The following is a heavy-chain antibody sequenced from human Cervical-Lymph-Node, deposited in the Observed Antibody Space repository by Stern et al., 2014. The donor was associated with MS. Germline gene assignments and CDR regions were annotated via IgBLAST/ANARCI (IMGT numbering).Heavy chain of an antibody. Sequence: VQLVESGAEGTKPGSSVKVSCKASGGTFSKFPSSWVRQAPGQGLEWMGGSFPVCGTPTYAQEFRGRVTITADVSTSTVYMELSSLRSDDTAVYYCALSSETSDRWYSLGYDLWGQGTLVTVSS. CDR3: ALSSETSDRWYSLGYDL. D-gene: IGHD6-13*01. CDR2: SFPVCGTP. J-gene: IGHJ5*02. V-gene: IGHV1-69*01. CDR1: GGTFSKFP.